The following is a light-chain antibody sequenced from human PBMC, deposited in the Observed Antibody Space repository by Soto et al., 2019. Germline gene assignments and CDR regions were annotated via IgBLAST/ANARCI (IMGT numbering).Light chain of an antibody. CDR3: CSYVGDNV. CDR1: SGGVGSYTL. Sequence: QSALTQPASVSGSPGQSITISCTGTSGGVGSYTLVSWYQQHPGKAPKLLIYEGIKRPSGVSSRFSGSKSGNTASLTISGLQAEDEADYYCCSYVGDNVFGGGTKVTVL. V-gene: IGLV2-23*01. J-gene: IGLJ3*02. CDR2: EGI.